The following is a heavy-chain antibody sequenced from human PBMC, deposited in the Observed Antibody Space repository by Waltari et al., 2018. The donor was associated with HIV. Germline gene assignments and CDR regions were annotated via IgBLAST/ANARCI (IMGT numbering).Heavy chain of an antibody. CDR1: GYTFTSYD. D-gene: IGHD3-3*01. CDR2: MNPNSGNT. V-gene: IGHV1-8*01. J-gene: IGHJ4*02. CDR3: ARMELLFLQWPPDY. Sequence: QVQLVQSGAEVKKPGASVKVSCKASGYTFTSYDINWVRQATGQGLEWMGWMNPNSGNTGYAQKFQGRVTMTRNTSISTAYMELSSLRSEDTAVYYCARMELLFLQWPPDYWGQGTLVTVSS.